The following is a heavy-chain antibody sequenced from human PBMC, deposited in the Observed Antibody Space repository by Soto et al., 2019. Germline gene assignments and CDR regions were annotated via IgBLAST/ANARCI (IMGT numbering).Heavy chain of an antibody. D-gene: IGHD6-6*01. CDR3: ARPYVAVRPDKGCYTMDV. CDR1: GYNFATYW. J-gene: IGHJ6*02. Sequence: GESLKISCKASGYNFATYWIAWVRQMPGKGLEWMGIIYPSDSDTRYSASFQGQVTISVDKSISTAYLQWSTLKASDTALYYCARPYVAVRPDKGCYTMDVWGQGTTVTVSS. V-gene: IGHV5-51*01. CDR2: IYPSDSDT.